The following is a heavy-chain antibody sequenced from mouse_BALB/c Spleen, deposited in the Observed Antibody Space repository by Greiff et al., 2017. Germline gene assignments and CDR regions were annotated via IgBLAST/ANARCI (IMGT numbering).Heavy chain of an antibody. Sequence: VQLQQSGAELAKPGASVKMSCKASGYTFTSYVMHWVKQKPGQGLEWIGYINPYNDGTKYNEKFKGKATLTSDKSSSTAYMELSSLTSEDSAVYYCALYGSSYPYAMDYWGQGTSVTVSS. CDR3: ALYGSSYPYAMDY. CDR1: GYTFTSYV. V-gene: IGHV1-14*01. J-gene: IGHJ4*01. D-gene: IGHD1-1*01. CDR2: INPYNDGT.